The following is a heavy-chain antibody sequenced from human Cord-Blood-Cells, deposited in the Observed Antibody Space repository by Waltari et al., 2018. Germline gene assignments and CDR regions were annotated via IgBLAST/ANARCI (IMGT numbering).Heavy chain of an antibody. CDR3: ARVFTTYYYYYMDV. V-gene: IGHV4-39*01. Sequence: QLQLQESGPGLVKPSETLSLTCTVSGGPISSSSYYWGWIRQPPGKGLEWIGSIYYSGSTYYNPSLKSRVTISVDTSKNQFSLKLSSVTAADTAVYYCARVFTTYYYYYMDVWGKGTTVTVSS. J-gene: IGHJ6*03. D-gene: IGHD1-1*01. CDR2: IYYSGST. CDR1: GGPISSSSYY.